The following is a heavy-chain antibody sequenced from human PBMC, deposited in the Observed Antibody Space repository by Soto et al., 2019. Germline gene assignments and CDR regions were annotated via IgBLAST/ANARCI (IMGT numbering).Heavy chain of an antibody. CDR1: GFTFTSYA. J-gene: IGHJ6*02. Sequence: ASVKVSCKASGFTFTSYAMHWVRQAPGQRLEWMGWINAGNGNTKYSQKFQGRVTITRDTSASTAYMELSSLRSEDTAVYYCARDGGRHCSGGSCYGYGMDVWGQGTTVTVSS. CDR2: INAGNGNT. V-gene: IGHV1-3*01. CDR3: ARDGGRHCSGGSCYGYGMDV. D-gene: IGHD2-15*01.